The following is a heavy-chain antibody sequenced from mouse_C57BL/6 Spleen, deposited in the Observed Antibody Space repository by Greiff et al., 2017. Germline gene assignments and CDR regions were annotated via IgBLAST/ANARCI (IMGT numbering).Heavy chain of an antibody. J-gene: IGHJ4*01. D-gene: IGHD2-4*01. V-gene: IGHV1-47*01. CDR2: FHPYNDDT. CDR3: AIYYDYDGGYAMDY. Sequence: VKLMESGAELVKPGASVKMSCKASGYTFTTYPIEWMKQNHGKSLEWIGNFHPYNDDTKYNEKFKGKATLTVEKSSSTVYLELSRLTSDDSAVYYCAIYYDYDGGYAMDYWGQGTSVTVSS. CDR1: GYTFTTYP.